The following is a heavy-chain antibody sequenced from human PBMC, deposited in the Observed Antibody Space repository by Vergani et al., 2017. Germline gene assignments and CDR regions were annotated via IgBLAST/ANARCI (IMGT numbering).Heavy chain of an antibody. CDR1: GGSFSGYY. V-gene: IGHV4-34*01. Sequence: QVQLQQWGAGLLKPSETLSLTCAVYGGSFSGYYWSWIRQPPGKGLEWLGEINHSGSTTYNPSLKSRVTISVNTSKNQFSLKLSSVTAADTAVYYCSEGRGAARPHHNSDYYLDVWGKGTTVTVSS. D-gene: IGHD6-6*01. CDR2: INHSGST. CDR3: SEGRGAARPHHNSDYYLDV. J-gene: IGHJ6*03.